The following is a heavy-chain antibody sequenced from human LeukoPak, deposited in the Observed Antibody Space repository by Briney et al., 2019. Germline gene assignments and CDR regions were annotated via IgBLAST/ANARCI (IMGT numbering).Heavy chain of an antibody. D-gene: IGHD3-10*01. Sequence: GGSLRLSCAASGFTFSTYAMSWVRQAPGKGLEWVSAISGSGGSTYYADSVKGRFTISRDNSKNTLYLQMNSLRAEDTAVYYCARDHLYGSGSHDYWGQGTLVTVSS. CDR2: ISGSGGST. J-gene: IGHJ4*02. CDR1: GFTFSTYA. CDR3: ARDHLYGSGSHDY. V-gene: IGHV3-23*01.